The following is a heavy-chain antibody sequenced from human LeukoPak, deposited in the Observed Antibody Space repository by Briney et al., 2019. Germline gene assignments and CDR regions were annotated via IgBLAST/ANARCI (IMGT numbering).Heavy chain of an antibody. CDR2: ISSSSSYT. J-gene: IGHJ3*02. CDR1: GFTFSDYY. CDR3: ARDRTVTTREGAFDI. D-gene: IGHD4-17*01. V-gene: IGHV3-11*06. Sequence: PGGSLRLSCAASGFTFSDYYMSWIRQAPGKGLEWVSYISSSSSYTNYADSVKGRFTISRDNAKNSLYLQMNSLRAEDTAVYYCARDRTVTTREGAFDIWGQGITVTVSS.